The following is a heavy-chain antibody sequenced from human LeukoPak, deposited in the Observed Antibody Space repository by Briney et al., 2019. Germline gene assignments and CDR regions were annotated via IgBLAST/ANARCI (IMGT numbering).Heavy chain of an antibody. Sequence: SVKVSCKASGGTFSSYAISWVRQAPGQGLEWMGRIIPILGIANYAQKFQGRVTITADKSTSTAYMELSSLRSEDTAVYYCARRGDYDILTGDAFDIWGQGTMVTVSS. CDR1: GGTFSSYA. CDR3: ARRGDYDILTGDAFDI. V-gene: IGHV1-69*04. CDR2: IIPILGIA. D-gene: IGHD3-9*01. J-gene: IGHJ3*02.